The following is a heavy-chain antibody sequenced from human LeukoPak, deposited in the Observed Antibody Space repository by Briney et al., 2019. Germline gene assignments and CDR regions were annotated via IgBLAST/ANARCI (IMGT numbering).Heavy chain of an antibody. J-gene: IGHJ6*02. V-gene: IGHV1-69*04. CDR3: ARDENRVVRAYYYYYGMDV. CDR2: IIPILGIA. Sequence: SVKVSCKASGGTFSSYAISWVRQAPGQGLEWMGRIIPILGIANYAQKFQGRVTITADKSTSTAFMELSSLRSEDTAVYYCARDENRVVRAYYYYYGMDVWGQGTTVTVSS. D-gene: IGHD3-10*01. CDR1: GGTFSSYA.